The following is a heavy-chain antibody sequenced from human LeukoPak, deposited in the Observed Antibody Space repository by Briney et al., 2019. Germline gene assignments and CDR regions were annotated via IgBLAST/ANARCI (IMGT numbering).Heavy chain of an antibody. D-gene: IGHD4-17*01. J-gene: IGHJ4*02. CDR2: ISSSSSYI. V-gene: IGHV3-21*01. CDR3: ARDYYGDYYFDF. Sequence: GGSLRLSCAASGFTFTSYTMNWVRQAPGKGLEWVSSISSSSSYIYYADSVKGRFTISRDNAKNSLYLQMDSLRAEDTAVYYCARDYYGDYYFDFWGQGTLVTASS. CDR1: GFTFTSYT.